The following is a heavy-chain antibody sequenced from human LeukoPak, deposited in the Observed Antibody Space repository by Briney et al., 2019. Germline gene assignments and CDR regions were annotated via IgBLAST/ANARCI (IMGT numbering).Heavy chain of an antibody. D-gene: IGHD2-8*01. Sequence: GGSLRLSCAASGFTFSSYAMSWVRQAPGKGLEWVSAISGSGGSTYYADSVKGRFTIPRDNSKNTLYLQMNSLRAEDTAVYYCAKDRISYDYFDYWGQGTLVTVSS. CDR3: AKDRISYDYFDY. J-gene: IGHJ4*02. CDR2: ISGSGGST. V-gene: IGHV3-23*01. CDR1: GFTFSSYA.